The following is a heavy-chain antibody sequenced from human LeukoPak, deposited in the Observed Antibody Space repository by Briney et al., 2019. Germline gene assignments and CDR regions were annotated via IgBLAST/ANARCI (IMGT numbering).Heavy chain of an antibody. Sequence: GGSLRLSCAASGFTFSSYEMNWVRQAPGKGLEWVAYISRSGTTKYYADSVRGRFTISRNNDKNSLYLQMNSLRVEDTAVYYCARYHVNYDSTWGQGTMVTVSS. CDR3: ARYHVNYDST. J-gene: IGHJ3*01. CDR1: GFTFSSYE. V-gene: IGHV3-48*03. D-gene: IGHD3-22*01. CDR2: ISRSGTTK.